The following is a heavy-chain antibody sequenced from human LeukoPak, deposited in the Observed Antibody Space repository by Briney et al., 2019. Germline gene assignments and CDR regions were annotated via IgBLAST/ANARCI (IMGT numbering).Heavy chain of an antibody. CDR1: GYTFSDYY. V-gene: IGHV1-2*05. CDR2: INPNSGGT. Sequence: ASVKVSCKASGYTFSDYYTHWVRQAPGQGLEWMGRINPNSGGTNCAQKFQGRVTMTRGTSISTAYMELSRLRSDDTDVYSCERGADTPMGRGFDPWGHGTLVTVSS. D-gene: IGHD5-18*01. CDR3: ERGADTPMGRGFDP. J-gene: IGHJ5*02.